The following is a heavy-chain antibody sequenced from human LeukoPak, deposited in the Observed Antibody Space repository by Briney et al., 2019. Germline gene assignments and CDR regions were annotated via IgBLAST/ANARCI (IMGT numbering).Heavy chain of an antibody. J-gene: IGHJ4*02. Sequence: SETLSLTCTVSGVSISSSRYYWGWIRQPPGTGLEWIGSIYYSGSTYYNPYLKSRVTISVDTSKNQFSLKLSSVTAADTAVYYCARTDIVGAPRVFDYWGQGTLVTVSS. V-gene: IGHV4-39*01. CDR3: ARTDIVGAPRVFDY. CDR1: GVSISSSRYY. CDR2: IYYSGST. D-gene: IGHD1-26*01.